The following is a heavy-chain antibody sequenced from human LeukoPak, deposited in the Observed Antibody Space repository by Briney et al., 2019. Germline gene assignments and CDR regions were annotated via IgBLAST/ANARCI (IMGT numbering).Heavy chain of an antibody. CDR3: AKSLRSDTAMVTSGYYYGMDV. CDR1: GFTFSSYG. J-gene: IGHJ6*02. CDR2: LSYDGSNK. D-gene: IGHD5-18*01. V-gene: IGHV3-30*18. Sequence: PGGSLRLSRTASGFTFSSYGMHWVRQAPGKGLEWVAVLSYDGSNKYYADSVKGRFTISRDNSKNTLYLQMNSLRAEDTAVYYCAKSLRSDTAMVTSGYYYGMDVWGQGTTVTVSS.